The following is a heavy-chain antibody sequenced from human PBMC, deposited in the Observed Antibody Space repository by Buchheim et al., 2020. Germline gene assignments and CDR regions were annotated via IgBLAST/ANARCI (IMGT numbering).Heavy chain of an antibody. CDR1: GGSFSGYY. J-gene: IGHJ6*03. V-gene: IGHV4-34*01. Sequence: QVQLQQWGAGLLKPSETLSLTCAVYGGSFSGYYWSWIRQPPGKGLEWIGEINHSESTNYNPSLKSRVTISVDTSKNQFSLKLSSVTAADTAVYYCARGRSGSYRYYYYYYMDVWGKGTT. CDR3: ARGRSGSYRYYYYYYMDV. D-gene: IGHD1-26*01. CDR2: INHSEST.